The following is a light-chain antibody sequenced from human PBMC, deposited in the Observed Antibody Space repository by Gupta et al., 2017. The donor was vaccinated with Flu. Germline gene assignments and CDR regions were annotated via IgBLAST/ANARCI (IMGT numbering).Light chain of an antibody. CDR3: QQYGSSPEYT. J-gene: IGKJ2*01. CDR1: QSVSSSY. V-gene: IGKV3-20*01. CDR2: GAS. Sequence: EIVLTQSPGTLSLSPGERATLSCRASQSVSSSYLAWHQQKPGQAPRLLIYGASSRATGIPDRFSGSGSGTDFTLTISRREPEDFAVYYCQQYGSSPEYTFGQGTKLEIK.